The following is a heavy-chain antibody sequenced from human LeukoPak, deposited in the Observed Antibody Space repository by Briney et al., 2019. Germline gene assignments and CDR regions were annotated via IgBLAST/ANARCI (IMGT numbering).Heavy chain of an antibody. CDR1: GFPFSGSW. Sequence: GGSLRLSCAASGFPFSGSWMDWVRQAQGKRMEWVANIKQDGSEKHYADSVRGRFTISRDNAKNSLFLQMSGLRAEDTAVYYCSRSLDYWGQGALVTVSS. CDR2: IKQDGSEK. V-gene: IGHV3-7*01. CDR3: SRSLDY. J-gene: IGHJ4*02.